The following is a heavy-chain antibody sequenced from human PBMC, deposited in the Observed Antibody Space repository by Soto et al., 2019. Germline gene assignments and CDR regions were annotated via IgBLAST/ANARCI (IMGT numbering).Heavy chain of an antibody. CDR2: IYPSGTS. V-gene: IGHV4-30-2*06. D-gene: IGHD3-10*01. CDR1: GDSLSGGGFS. J-gene: IGHJ4*01. CDR3: ARGHYFGSGSTD. Sequence: SETLSLTCAVSGDSLSGGGFSWNWIRQSPGKGLEWIGYIYPSGTSYFNPSLKSRVSISLDKSRNQFSLRLSSMTAADTAVYYCARGHYFGSGSTDWGHGTLVTVSS.